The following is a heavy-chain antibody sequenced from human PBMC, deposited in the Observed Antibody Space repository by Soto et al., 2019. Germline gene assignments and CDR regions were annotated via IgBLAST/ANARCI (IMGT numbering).Heavy chain of an antibody. D-gene: IGHD3-9*01. CDR2: IYPADSNT. V-gene: IGHV5-51*01. Sequence: PDESLKISCKASGYSFTNYWIGWVRQMSGKGLEWMGVIYPADSNTKFSPSFQGQVTISVDKSISTAYLQWSSLKASDSAMYYCALQAYHFDGNSFGYCGQRTQVTVSS. CDR1: GYSFTNYW. CDR3: ALQAYHFDGNSFGY. J-gene: IGHJ4*02.